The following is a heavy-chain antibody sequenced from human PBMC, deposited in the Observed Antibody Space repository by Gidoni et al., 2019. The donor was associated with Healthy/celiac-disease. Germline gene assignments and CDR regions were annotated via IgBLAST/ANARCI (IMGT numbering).Heavy chain of an antibody. V-gene: IGHV3-23*01. D-gene: IGHD5-18*01. Sequence: EVQLLESGGGLVQPGGSLRLPCAAYGSTFSSYAMSWARQAPGKGLEWVSAISGSGGSTYYADSVKGRCTISRDNSKNTLYLQMNSLRAEDTAVYYCAKDEYSYGFEGWFDPWGQGTLVTVSS. CDR2: ISGSGGST. J-gene: IGHJ5*02. CDR3: AKDEYSYGFEGWFDP. CDR1: GSTFSSYA.